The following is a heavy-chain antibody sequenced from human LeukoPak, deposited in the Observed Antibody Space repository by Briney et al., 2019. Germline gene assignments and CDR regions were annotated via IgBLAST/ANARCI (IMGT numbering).Heavy chain of an antibody. Sequence: SVKVSCKASGGTFSSYAISWVRQAPGQGLEWMGRIIPILGIANYAQKFQGRVTITADKSTSTAYMELSSLRSEDTAVYYCARCSGGSCYEFAYWGQGTLVTVSS. CDR1: GGTFSSYA. V-gene: IGHV1-69*04. J-gene: IGHJ4*02. D-gene: IGHD2-15*01. CDR2: IIPILGIA. CDR3: ARCSGGSCYEFAY.